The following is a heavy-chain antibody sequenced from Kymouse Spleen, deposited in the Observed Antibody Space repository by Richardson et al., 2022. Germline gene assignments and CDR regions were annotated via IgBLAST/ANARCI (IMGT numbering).Heavy chain of an antibody. V-gene: IGHV4-59*01. D-gene: IGHD6-19*01. CDR1: GGSISSYY. Sequence: QVQLQESGPGLVKPSETLSLTCTVSGGSISSYYWSWIRQPPGKGLEWIGYIYYSGSTNYNPSLKSRVTISVDTSKNQFSLKLSSVTAADTAVYYCAREGAVAGPFDYWGQGTLVTVSS. CDR2: IYYSGST. J-gene: IGHJ4*02. CDR3: AREGAVAGPFDY.